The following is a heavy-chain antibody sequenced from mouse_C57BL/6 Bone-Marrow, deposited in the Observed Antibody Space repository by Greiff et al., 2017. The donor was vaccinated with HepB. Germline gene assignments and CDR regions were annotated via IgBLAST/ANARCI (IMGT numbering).Heavy chain of an antibody. Sequence: VQLQQSGAELVRPGAPVKLSCTASGFNIKDDYMHWVKQRPEQGLEWIGWIDPENGDTEYASKFQGKATITADTSSNTAYLQLSSLTSEDTAVYYCTPYSYYFDYWGQGTTLTVSS. D-gene: IGHD2-10*01. CDR1: GFNIKDDY. CDR3: TPYSYYFDY. CDR2: IDPENGDT. J-gene: IGHJ2*01. V-gene: IGHV14-4*01.